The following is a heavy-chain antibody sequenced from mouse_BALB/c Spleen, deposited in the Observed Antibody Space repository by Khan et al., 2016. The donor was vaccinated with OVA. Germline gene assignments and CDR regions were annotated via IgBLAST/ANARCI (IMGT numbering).Heavy chain of an antibody. CDR3: ARGGYSAFAY. Sequence: QVQLQQSGPELVKPGASLKVSCKASGYTFTDYIIGWVKQSTRQGLEWIGDIFPGSDTPYYNEKFKDKATLTVDKSANTAYMQLSSLTSEDSAFYFCARGGYSAFAYWGLGTLVTVSA. CDR1: GYTFTDYI. J-gene: IGHJ3*01. CDR2: IFPGSDTP. D-gene: IGHD2-14*01. V-gene: IGHV1-77*01.